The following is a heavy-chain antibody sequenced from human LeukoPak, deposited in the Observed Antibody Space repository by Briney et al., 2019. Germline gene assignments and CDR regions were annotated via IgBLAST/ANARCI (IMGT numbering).Heavy chain of an antibody. D-gene: IGHD2/OR15-2a*01. V-gene: IGHV3-7*01. Sequence: TGGSLRLSCAASGFTFSSYWMSWVRQAPGKGLEWVANIKQDGSEKYYVDSVKGRFTISRDNAKNSLYLQMNSLRAEDTAVYYCARKFYSGPNWFDPWGQGTLVTVSS. CDR1: GFTFSSYW. CDR3: ARKFYSGPNWFDP. J-gene: IGHJ5*02. CDR2: IKQDGSEK.